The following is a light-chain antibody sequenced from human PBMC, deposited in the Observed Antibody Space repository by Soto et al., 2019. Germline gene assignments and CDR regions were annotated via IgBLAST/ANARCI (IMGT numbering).Light chain of an antibody. CDR2: EVN. CDR3: SSYGGSNKKV. V-gene: IGLV2-8*01. J-gene: IGLJ1*01. CDR1: SSDVGGYNY. Sequence: QSALTQPPSASGSPGQSVTISCTGTSSDVGGYNYVSWYQQHPGKAPKLMIYEVNKRPSGVPDRFSGSKSGNTASLTVSGLQAEDEADYYCSSYGGSNKKVFGTGTKLTVL.